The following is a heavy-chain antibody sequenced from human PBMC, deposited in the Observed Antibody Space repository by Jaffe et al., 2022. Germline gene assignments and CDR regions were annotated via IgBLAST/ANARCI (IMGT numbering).Heavy chain of an antibody. CDR1: GFTFSSYA. J-gene: IGHJ4*02. Sequence: EVQLVESGGGLVQPGGSLRLSCAASGFTFSSYAMHWVRQAPGKGLEYVSAISSNGGSTYYANSVKGRFTISRDNSKNTLYLQMGSLRAEDMAVYYCAREGAGSGSYLEPPDYWGQGTLVTVSS. D-gene: IGHD1-26*01. V-gene: IGHV3-64*01. CDR3: AREGAGSGSYLEPPDY. CDR2: ISSNGGST.